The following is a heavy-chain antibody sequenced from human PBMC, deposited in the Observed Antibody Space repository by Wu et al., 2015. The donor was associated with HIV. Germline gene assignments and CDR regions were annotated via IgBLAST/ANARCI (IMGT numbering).Heavy chain of an antibody. CDR1: GGTFSSYA. J-gene: IGHJ6*02. Sequence: QVQLVQSGAEVKKPGSSVKVSCKASGGTFSSYAISWVRQAPGQGLEWMGGIIPIFGTANYAQKFQGRVTITTDESTSTAYMELSSLRSEDTAVYYCASGGSGYAGYYYYYGMDVWGQGTTVTVSS. V-gene: IGHV1-69*05. CDR2: IIPIFGTA. CDR3: ASGGSGYAGYYYYYGMDV. D-gene: IGHD3-10*01.